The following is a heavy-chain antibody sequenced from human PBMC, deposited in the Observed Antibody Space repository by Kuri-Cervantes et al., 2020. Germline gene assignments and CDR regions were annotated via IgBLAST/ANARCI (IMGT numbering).Heavy chain of an antibody. CDR3: ATPLGISSEYYFDY. CDR1: GGSFSGYY. D-gene: IGHD7-27*01. Sequence: GSLRLSCAVYGGSFSGYYWSWIRQPPGKGLEWIGEINRSRSTNYNPSLKSRVTISVDTSKNQFSLKLSSVTAADTAVYYCATPLGISSEYYFDYWGQGTLVTVSS. V-gene: IGHV4-34*01. CDR2: INRSRST. J-gene: IGHJ4*02.